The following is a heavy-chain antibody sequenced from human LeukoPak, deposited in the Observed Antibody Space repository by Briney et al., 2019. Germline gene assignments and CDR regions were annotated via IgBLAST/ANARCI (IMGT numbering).Heavy chain of an antibody. CDR2: IYYSGST. Sequence: PSETLSLTCTVSGGSISSSSYYWSWIRQPPGKGLEWIGYIYYSGSTNYNPSLKSRVTISVDTSKNQFSLKLSSVTAADTAVYYCARGMGYAFDIWGQGTMVTVSS. V-gene: IGHV4-61*01. D-gene: IGHD1-26*01. CDR3: ARGMGYAFDI. CDR1: GGSISSSSYY. J-gene: IGHJ3*02.